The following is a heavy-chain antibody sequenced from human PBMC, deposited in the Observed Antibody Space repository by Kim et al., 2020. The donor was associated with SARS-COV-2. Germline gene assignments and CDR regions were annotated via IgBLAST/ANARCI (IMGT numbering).Heavy chain of an antibody. J-gene: IGHJ4*02. CDR2: TGST. CDR3: ARTRYFDS. V-gene: IGHV4-4*07. Sequence: TGSTNYNPSLKGRLTMSLDTSKNQLSLKLTSVTAADTAIYYCARTRYFDSWGQGILVTVSS.